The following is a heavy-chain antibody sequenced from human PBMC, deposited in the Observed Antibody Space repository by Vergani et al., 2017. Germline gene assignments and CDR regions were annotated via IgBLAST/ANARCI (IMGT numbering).Heavy chain of an antibody. J-gene: IGHJ4*02. V-gene: IGHV1-69*01. CDR3: ARGEREVAAAGTTIFDY. CDR2: IITIFGTA. Sequence: QVQLVQSGAEVKKPGSSVKVSCKASGGTFSSYAISWVRQAPGQGLEWMGGIITIFGTANYAQKFQGRVTITADESTSTAYMELSSLRSEDTAVYYCARGEREVAAAGTTIFDYWGQGTLVTVSS. CDR1: GGTFSSYA. D-gene: IGHD6-13*01.